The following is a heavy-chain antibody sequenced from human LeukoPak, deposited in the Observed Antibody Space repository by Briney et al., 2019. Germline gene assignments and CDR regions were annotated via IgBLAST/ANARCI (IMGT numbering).Heavy chain of an antibody. CDR2: ISGSGGST. CDR3: AKDLRFGGSWTKIFDY. J-gene: IGHJ4*02. V-gene: IGHV3-23*01. CDR1: GFTFSSYA. D-gene: IGHD6-13*01. Sequence: PGRSLRLSCAASGFTFSSYAMSWVRQAPGKGLEWVSAISGSGGSTYYADSAKGRFTISRDNSKNTLYLQMNSLRAEDTAVYYCAKDLRFGGSWTKIFDYWGQGTLVTVSS.